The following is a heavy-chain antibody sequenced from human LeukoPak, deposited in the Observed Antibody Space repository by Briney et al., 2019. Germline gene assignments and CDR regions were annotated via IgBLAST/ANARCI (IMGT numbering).Heavy chain of an antibody. CDR1: GGSIGTYY. J-gene: IGHJ6*03. V-gene: IGHV4-59*08. Sequence: SETLTLTCTVSGGSIGTYYWSWIRRSPGKGLEWIGYIYVTGTRYNPYLQSRVTISVDRSRNQFFLKMSSVTAADTAVYYCARHIGGGIEDMDVWGKGTKVIVSS. D-gene: IGHD3-16*02. CDR2: IYVTGT. CDR3: ARHIGGGIEDMDV.